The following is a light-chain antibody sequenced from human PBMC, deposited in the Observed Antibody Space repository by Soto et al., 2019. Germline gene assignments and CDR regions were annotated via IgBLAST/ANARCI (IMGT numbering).Light chain of an antibody. CDR1: QTVSSN. V-gene: IGKV3-15*01. CDR3: KQYHNWPPQYT. J-gene: IGKJ2*01. CDR2: GAS. Sequence: IVLTQSPATLSVSPGERATLSCRASQTVSSNLAWYQQKPGQAPRLLIHGASTRATGVPARFSGGGSGTEFTLSISSLQSEDFAVYYCKQYHNWPPQYTFGQGTKLQIK.